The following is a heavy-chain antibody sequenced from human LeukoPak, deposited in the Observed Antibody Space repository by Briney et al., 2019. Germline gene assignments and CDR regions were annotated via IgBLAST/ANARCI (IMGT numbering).Heavy chain of an antibody. CDR3: ARDSAWISGWDYYYYMDV. CDR1: GGSISSYY. D-gene: IGHD6-19*01. J-gene: IGHJ6*03. Sequence: KTSETLSLTCTVSGGSISSYYWSWIRQPPGKGLEWIGYIYSSGSTNYNPSLKSRVTMSVDTSQKQFSLKLSSVTAADTAVYYCARDSAWISGWDYYYYMDVWGKGTTVTISS. CDR2: IYSSGST. V-gene: IGHV4-59*12.